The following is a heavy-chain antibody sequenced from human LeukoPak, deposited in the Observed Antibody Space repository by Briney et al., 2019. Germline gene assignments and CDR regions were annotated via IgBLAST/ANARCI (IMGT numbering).Heavy chain of an antibody. V-gene: IGHV3-20*04. CDR3: ARVASNYDFDC. J-gene: IGHJ4*02. CDR1: GFSFSSYR. CDR2: INWNGGNT. Sequence: GGSLRLSCAASGFSFSSYRMNWVRQAPGKRLEWVSGINWNGGNTGYADSVKGRFTISRDNAKNSLYLQMNSLRAEDTALYYCARVASNYDFDCWGQGTLVTVSS. D-gene: IGHD4-11*01.